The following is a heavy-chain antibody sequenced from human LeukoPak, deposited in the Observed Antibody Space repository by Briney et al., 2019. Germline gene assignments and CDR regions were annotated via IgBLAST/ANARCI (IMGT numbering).Heavy chain of an antibody. J-gene: IGHJ4*01. Sequence: GGCLRLSCAASGFTFSSYGMHWVRQAPGKGLEWVSLIDSAGSAFYADSMKGRFTISRDNSRHTLYLQMNSLRAEDTAVYYCATGRIQLWYAYWGHGTLVTVSS. CDR1: GFTFSSYG. CDR2: IDSAGSA. D-gene: IGHD5-18*01. CDR3: ATGRIQLWYAY. V-gene: IGHV3-NL1*01.